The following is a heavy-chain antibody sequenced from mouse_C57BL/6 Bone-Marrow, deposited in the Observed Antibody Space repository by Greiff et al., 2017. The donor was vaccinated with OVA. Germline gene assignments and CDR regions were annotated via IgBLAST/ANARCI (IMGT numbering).Heavy chain of an antibody. Sequence: VKLQQSGAELMKPGASVKLSCKATGYTFTGYWIEWVKQRPGHGLEWIGEILPGSGSNKYNEKFKGKATFTAYTSSNTAYMQLSSLTTEDSAIYYCARWYYGSPYFDYWGQGTTLTVSS. CDR1: GYTFTGYW. J-gene: IGHJ2*01. CDR3: ARWYYGSPYFDY. V-gene: IGHV1-9*01. CDR2: ILPGSGSN. D-gene: IGHD1-1*01.